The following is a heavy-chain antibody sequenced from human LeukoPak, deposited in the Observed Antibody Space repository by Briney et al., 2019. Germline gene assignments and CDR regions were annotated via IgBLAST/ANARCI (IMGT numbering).Heavy chain of an antibody. V-gene: IGHV3-53*01. CDR2: IYSGGST. Sequence: GGSLRLSCAASGFTVSSNYMSWVRQAPGKGLEWVSVIYSGGSTYYADSVKGRFTISRDNSKNTLYLQMNSLRAEDTAVYYCAKDINSKGYDYWGQGTLVTVSS. CDR1: GFTVSSNY. CDR3: AKDINSKGYDY. D-gene: IGHD3-22*01. J-gene: IGHJ4*02.